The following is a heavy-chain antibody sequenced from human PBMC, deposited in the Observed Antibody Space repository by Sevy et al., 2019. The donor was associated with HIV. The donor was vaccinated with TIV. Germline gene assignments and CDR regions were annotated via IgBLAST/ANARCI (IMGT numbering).Heavy chain of an antibody. CDR3: AKGLRGTTTNNWFDP. CDR1: GFPFSSYA. CDR2: ISGSGGSA. J-gene: IGHJ5*02. Sequence: GGSLRLSCAASGFPFSSYAMSWVRQAPGKGLEWVSTISGSGGSAYYADSVKGRFTNSRDNSKNTLFLKMHSLGAEDTAVYYCAKGLRGTTTNNWFDPWGQGTLVTVSS. V-gene: IGHV3-23*01. D-gene: IGHD4-17*01.